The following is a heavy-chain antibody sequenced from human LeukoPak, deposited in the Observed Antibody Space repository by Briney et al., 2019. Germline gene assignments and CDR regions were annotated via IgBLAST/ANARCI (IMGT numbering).Heavy chain of an antibody. D-gene: IGHD1-26*01. Sequence: SETLSLTCTISGGSISSYYWSWIRQPSGKGLEWIGYIYYTGSTNHNPSLKSRVTISVDTSKNLFSLKLSSVTAADTAVYYCARDRPATENWYFDLWGRGTLVTVSS. V-gene: IGHV4-59*01. CDR3: ARDRPATENWYFDL. CDR2: IYYTGST. J-gene: IGHJ2*01. CDR1: GGSISSYY.